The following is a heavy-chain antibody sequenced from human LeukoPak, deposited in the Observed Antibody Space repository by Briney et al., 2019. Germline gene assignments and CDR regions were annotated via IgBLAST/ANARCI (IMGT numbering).Heavy chain of an antibody. J-gene: IGHJ4*02. CDR2: INWNGGST. CDR3: ARGWEAVAGFDY. V-gene: IGHV3-20*04. Sequence: GGSLRLSCAASGFTVSSNYMSWVRQAPGKGLEWVSGINWNGGSTGYADSVKGRFTISRDNAKNSLYLQMNSLRAEDTALYYCARGWEAVAGFDYWGQGTLVTVSS. D-gene: IGHD6-19*01. CDR1: GFTVSSNY.